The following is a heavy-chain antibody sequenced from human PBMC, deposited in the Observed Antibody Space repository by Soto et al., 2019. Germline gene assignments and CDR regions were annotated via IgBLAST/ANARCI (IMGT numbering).Heavy chain of an antibody. Sequence: QLQLQESGSGLVKPSQTLSLTCAVSGGSISSGGYSWSWIRPPPGKGLEWIGYIYHSGSTYYNPSLKSRITISIDRSKNQLSLKLSSVTAADTAVYYCARGMTTVTTLDYWGQGTLVTVSS. J-gene: IGHJ4*02. CDR3: ARGMTTVTTLDY. V-gene: IGHV4-30-2*01. CDR1: GGSISSGGYS. D-gene: IGHD4-4*01. CDR2: IYHSGST.